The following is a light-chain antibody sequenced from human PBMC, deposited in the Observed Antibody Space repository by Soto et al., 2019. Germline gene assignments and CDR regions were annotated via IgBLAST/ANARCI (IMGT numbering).Light chain of an antibody. CDR3: VSFTVHYSYA. J-gene: IGLJ1*01. CDR1: SGDVGAYDF. Sequence: QSALTQPASVSGSPGQSITISCTGTSGDVGAYDFVSWYQHHPGKAPRLGIYDVSRRPAGASDRFSGSKSGSTASLTISSLLAEGEADYYCVSFTVHYSYAFGTGTKVTVL. V-gene: IGLV2-14*01. CDR2: DVS.